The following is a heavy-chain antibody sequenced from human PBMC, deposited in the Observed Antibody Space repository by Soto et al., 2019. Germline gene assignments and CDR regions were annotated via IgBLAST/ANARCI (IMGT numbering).Heavy chain of an antibody. D-gene: IGHD2-2*02. J-gene: IGHJ4*02. V-gene: IGHV1-18*01. CDR2: ISAYNGNT. CDR3: ARVEPRYCICTSCYTSYFDY. CDR1: GYTFTSYG. Sequence: QVQLVQSGAEVKKPGASVKVSCTASGYTFTSYGISWVRQAPGQGLEWMGWISAYNGNTNYAQKLQGRVNMTTDTAASTAYMERRSLRCDDSAVYYCARVEPRYCICTSCYTSYFDYWGQGALVTVSS.